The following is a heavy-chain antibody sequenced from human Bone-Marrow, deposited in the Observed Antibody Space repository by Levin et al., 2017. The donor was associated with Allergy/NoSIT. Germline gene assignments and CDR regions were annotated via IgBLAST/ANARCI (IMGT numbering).Heavy chain of an antibody. D-gene: IGHD2-8*01. V-gene: IGHV3-30-3*01. CDR3: ARRMLFANGVPFDW. CDR2: MSFDGSNE. Sequence: PGGSLRLSCAASGFTFSDYAMHWVRQAPGKGLEWVAVMSFDGSNEYYADSVKGRFTILRDNSEKMLFLQMNSLRTEDTALYYCARRMLFANGVPFDWWGQGTLVTVSS. J-gene: IGHJ4*02. CDR1: GFTFSDYA.